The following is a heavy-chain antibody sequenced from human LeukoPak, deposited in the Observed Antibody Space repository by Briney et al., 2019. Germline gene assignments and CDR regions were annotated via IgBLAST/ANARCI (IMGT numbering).Heavy chain of an antibody. J-gene: IGHJ3*02. CDR3: ARVSQKDIVVVVAADAFDI. Sequence: SETLSLTCAVYGGSFSGYYWSWIRQPPGKGLEWIGEINHSGSTNYNPSLKSRVTISVDTSKNQFSLKLSPVTAADTAVYYCARVSQKDIVVVVAADAFDIWGQGTMVTVSS. D-gene: IGHD2-15*01. V-gene: IGHV4-34*01. CDR2: INHSGST. CDR1: GGSFSGYY.